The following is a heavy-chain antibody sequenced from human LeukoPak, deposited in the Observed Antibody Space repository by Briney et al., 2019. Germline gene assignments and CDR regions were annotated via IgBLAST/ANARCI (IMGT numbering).Heavy chain of an antibody. J-gene: IGHJ4*02. V-gene: IGHV3-15*01. Sequence: GGSLRLSCAASGFTFSNAWMSWVRQAPGKGLEWVGRIKSKTDGGTTDYAAPVKGRFTISRDDSKNTPYLQMNSLKTEDTAVYYCTTEGEMYATPGAFDYWGQGTLVTVSS. CDR1: GFTFSNAW. CDR3: TTEGEMYATPGAFDY. D-gene: IGHD2-8*01. CDR2: IKSKTDGGTT.